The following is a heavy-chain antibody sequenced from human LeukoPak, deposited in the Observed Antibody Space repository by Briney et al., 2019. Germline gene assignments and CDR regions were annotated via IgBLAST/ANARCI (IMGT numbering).Heavy chain of an antibody. Sequence: GASVKVSCKASGYTFTGYYMHWVRQAPGQGLEWMGWINPNSGGTNYAQKLQGRVTMTTDTSTSTAYMELRSLRSDDTAVYYCARVPTGKDFRLTSYYYYYMDVWGKGTTVTVSS. D-gene: IGHD1-1*01. J-gene: IGHJ6*03. CDR3: ARVPTGKDFRLTSYYYYYMDV. V-gene: IGHV1-2*02. CDR1: GYTFTGYY. CDR2: INPNSGGT.